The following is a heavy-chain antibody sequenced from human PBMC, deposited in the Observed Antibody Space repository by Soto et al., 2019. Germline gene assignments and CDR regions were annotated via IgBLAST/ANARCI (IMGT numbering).Heavy chain of an antibody. D-gene: IGHD6-19*01. V-gene: IGHV4-31*03. CDR3: ARDHRTWRVFDY. CDR1: GGSISSGGYY. CDR2: IYYSGST. Sequence: PSETLSLTCTVSGGSISSGGYYWSWIRQHPGKGLEWIGYIYYSGSTHYNPSLKSRVTISVDTSKNQFSLKLSSVTAADTAVYYCARDHRTWRVFDYWGQGTLVTVSS. J-gene: IGHJ4*02.